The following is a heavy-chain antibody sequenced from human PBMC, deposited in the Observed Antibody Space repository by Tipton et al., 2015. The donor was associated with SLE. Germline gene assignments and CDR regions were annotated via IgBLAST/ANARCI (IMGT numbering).Heavy chain of an antibody. CDR2: IYYSGKT. CDR1: GASINSHY. D-gene: IGHD5-18*01. CDR3: ARQSDTTMVAYFDS. V-gene: IGHV4-59*11. J-gene: IGHJ4*02. Sequence: LRLSCTVSGASINSHYWSWIRQPPGKGLEWIGYIYYSGKTDYNPSLKSRVTISVDTSKNQFPLKLSSVTAADTAVYYCARQSDTTMVAYFDSWGQGTVVTVSS.